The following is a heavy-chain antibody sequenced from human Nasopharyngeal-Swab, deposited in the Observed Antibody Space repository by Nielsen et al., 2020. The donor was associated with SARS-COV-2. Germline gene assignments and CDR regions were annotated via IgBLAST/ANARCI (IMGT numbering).Heavy chain of an antibody. D-gene: IGHD6-13*01. CDR1: GGPISSYS. CDR3: ARAGIAAAGLDY. CDR2: IYYSGST. J-gene: IGHJ4*02. V-gene: IGHV4-59*01. Sequence: SETLSLTCPVSGGPISSYSWSWIRQPPGKGLEWIGYIYYSGSTNYNPSLKSRVTISVDTSKNQFPLKLSSVTAADTAVYYCARAGIAAAGLDYWGQGTLGNVA.